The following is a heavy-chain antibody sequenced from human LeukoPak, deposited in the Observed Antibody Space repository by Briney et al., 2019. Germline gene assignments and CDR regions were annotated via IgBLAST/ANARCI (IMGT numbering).Heavy chain of an antibody. CDR2: ISDSGST. V-gene: IGHV4-59*01. D-gene: IGHD3-9*01. J-gene: IGHJ5*02. Sequence: SETLSLTCAVSGVSINSFYWSWIPQPPGRGLEWIGYISDSGSTKYNPSLKSRVTISVDTSNNQLSLKLSSVAAGDTAVYYCTRDTYDILTGYYTGQNTWGQGTLVTVSS. CDR1: GVSINSFY. CDR3: TRDTYDILTGYYTGQNT.